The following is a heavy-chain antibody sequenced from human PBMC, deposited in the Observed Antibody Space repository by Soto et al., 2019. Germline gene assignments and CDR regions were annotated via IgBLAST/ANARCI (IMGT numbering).Heavy chain of an antibody. Sequence: SETLSLTCAVSGGSISSGGYSWGWIRQPPGKGLEWIGYIYHSGSTYYNPSLKSRVTISIDRSKSQFSLKLSSVTAADTAVYYCARGPSYRSSTGYFDYWGQGALVTVSS. D-gene: IGHD6-6*01. CDR2: IYHSGST. CDR1: GGSISSGGYS. CDR3: ARGPSYRSSTGYFDY. V-gene: IGHV4-30-2*01. J-gene: IGHJ4*02.